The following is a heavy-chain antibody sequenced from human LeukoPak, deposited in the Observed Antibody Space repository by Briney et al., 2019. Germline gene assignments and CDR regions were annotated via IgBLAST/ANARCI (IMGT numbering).Heavy chain of an antibody. J-gene: IGHJ4*02. V-gene: IGHV1-8*03. CDR3: ARAQGYCSSTSCPRAFDY. CDR1: GYTFTSYD. D-gene: IGHD2-2*01. CDR2: MNPNSGNT. Sequence: WASVKVSCKASGYTFTSYDINWVRQATGQGLEWMGWMNPNSGNTGYAQKFQGRVTITRNTSISTAYMELSSLRSEDTAVYYCARAQGYCSSTSCPRAFDYWGQGTLVTVSS.